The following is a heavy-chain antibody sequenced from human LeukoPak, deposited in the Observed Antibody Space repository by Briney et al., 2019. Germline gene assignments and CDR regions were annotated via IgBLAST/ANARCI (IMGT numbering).Heavy chain of an antibody. J-gene: IGHJ4*02. Sequence: SETLSLTCTVSGGSISSYYWSWIRQPPGKGLEWIGYIYYSGSTNYNPSLKSRVTISVDTSKNQFSLKLSSVTAADTAVYYCARKGVVVVTATKGYYFDYWGQGTLVTVSS. CDR3: ARKGVVVVTATKGYYFDY. V-gene: IGHV4-59*01. D-gene: IGHD2-21*02. CDR1: GGSISSYY. CDR2: IYYSGST.